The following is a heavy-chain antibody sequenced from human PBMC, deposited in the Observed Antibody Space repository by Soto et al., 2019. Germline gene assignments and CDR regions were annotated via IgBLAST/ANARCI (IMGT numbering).Heavy chain of an antibody. CDR3: AKDRILESFGEPLPLGY. V-gene: IGHV3-23*01. J-gene: IGHJ4*02. Sequence: EVQLLESGGGLVQPGGSLRLSCAASGFTFSSYAMSWVRQAPGKGLEWVSAISGSRGSTYYADSVKGRFTISRDNSKNTRYMQMNSLRAEDTAVYYCAKDRILESFGEPLPLGYCGQGTLVTVSS. CDR2: ISGSRGST. CDR1: GFTFSSYA. D-gene: IGHD3-10*01.